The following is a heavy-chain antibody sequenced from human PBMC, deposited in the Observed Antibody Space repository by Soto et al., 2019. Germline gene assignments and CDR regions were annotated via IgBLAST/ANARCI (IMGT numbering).Heavy chain of an antibody. CDR3: ARIHCYKYYYDRSCHFYI. J-gene: IGHJ3*02. V-gene: IGHV2-70*01. CDR1: GFSLSTSGMC. CDR2: IDWDDDK. Sequence: PVPTMENPTQTLTLTCTFSGFSLSTSGMCVSWIRQPPGKALEWLALIDWDDDKYYSTSLKTRLTISKDTSKNQVVLTMTNMDPVDPATYYCARIHCYKYYYDRSCHFYICGHGTMVTLS. D-gene: IGHD3-22*01.